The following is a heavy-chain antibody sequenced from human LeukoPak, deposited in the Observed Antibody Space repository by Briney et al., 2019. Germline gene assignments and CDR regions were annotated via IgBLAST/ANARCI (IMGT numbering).Heavy chain of an antibody. J-gene: IGHJ4*02. Sequence: PGGSLRLSCAASGFTFSSYGMHWVRQAPGKGLEWVAFIRYDGSNKYYADSVKGRFTISRDNSKNTLYLQMNSLRAEDTAVYYCAKLLYYYDSSQPYWGQGTLVIVSS. V-gene: IGHV3-30*02. CDR1: GFTFSSYG. D-gene: IGHD3-22*01. CDR3: AKLLYYYDSSQPY. CDR2: IRYDGSNK.